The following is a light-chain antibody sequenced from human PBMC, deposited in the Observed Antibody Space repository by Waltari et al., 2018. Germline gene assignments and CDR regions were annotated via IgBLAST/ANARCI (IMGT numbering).Light chain of an antibody. CDR1: QSISNY. J-gene: IGKJ2*03. V-gene: IGKV1-5*03. CDR3: QQYNTYSS. CDR2: KAS. Sequence: DIQMTQSPSTLSASVGDTITIPCRASQSISNYLAWYQQKPGKAPKLLIYKASSSGSGVPSRISGSGSETEFTLTISSLQPDDFATYYCQQYNTYSSFGQGTKLEIK.